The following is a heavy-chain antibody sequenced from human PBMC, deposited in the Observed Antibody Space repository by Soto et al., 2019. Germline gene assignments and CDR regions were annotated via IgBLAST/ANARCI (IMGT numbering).Heavy chain of an antibody. Sequence: QVQLQESGPGLVKPSETLSLTCTVSGGSISSYYWSWIRQPPGKGLEWIGYIYYSGGTNYNPSLKSRFTIAVDTSKNQFSLKLSSVTAADTAVYYCARRWGYAIDYWGQGTLVTVSS. CDR2: IYYSGGT. CDR3: ARRWGYAIDY. J-gene: IGHJ4*02. CDR1: GGSISSYY. D-gene: IGHD2-8*01. V-gene: IGHV4-59*08.